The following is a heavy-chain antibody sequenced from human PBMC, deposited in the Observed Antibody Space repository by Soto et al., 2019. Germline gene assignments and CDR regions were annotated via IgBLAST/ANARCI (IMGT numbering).Heavy chain of an antibody. J-gene: IGHJ4*02. V-gene: IGHV4-39*01. Sequence: QLQLQESGPGLVKPSETLSLTCTVSGGSISSSSYYWGWIRQPPGKGLEWIGSIYYSGSTYYNPSLKSRVTISVDTSKNQFSLKMSSVTDADTDVYYCARRPNYDFWSGYYFHYWGQGTLVTVSS. CDR1: GGSISSSSYY. CDR3: ARRPNYDFWSGYYFHY. CDR2: IYYSGST. D-gene: IGHD3-3*01.